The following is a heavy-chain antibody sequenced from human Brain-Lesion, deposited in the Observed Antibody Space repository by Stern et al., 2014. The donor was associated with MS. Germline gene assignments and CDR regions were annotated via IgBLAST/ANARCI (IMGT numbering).Heavy chain of an antibody. D-gene: IGHD3-3*01. Sequence: QVQLQESGPGLVKPSETLSLTCTISGDSISSVDYYWGWIRQPPGKGLEWIGSLYYSRTTYYNPSLKVRLTISVDTSKNQFSLKLSSVAAADTAVYFCARLATPDFWSGVGCLFDHWGQGMLVTVSS. CDR3: ARLATPDFWSGVGCLFDH. V-gene: IGHV4-39*01. CDR2: LYYSRTT. J-gene: IGHJ4*02. CDR1: GDSISSVDYY.